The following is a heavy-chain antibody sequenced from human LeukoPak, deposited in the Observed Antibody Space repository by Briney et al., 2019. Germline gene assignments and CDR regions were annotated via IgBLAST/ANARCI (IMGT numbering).Heavy chain of an antibody. CDR1: GGSISSGSYY. V-gene: IGHV4-61*02. Sequence: SETLSLTCTVSGGSISSGSYYWSWIRQPAGKGLEWIGRIYTSGSTNYNPSLKSRVTISVDTSKNQFSLKLSSVTAADTAVYYCAKTVTEKNYYYYYMDVWGKGTTVTVSS. D-gene: IGHD4-11*01. J-gene: IGHJ6*03. CDR2: IYTSGST. CDR3: AKTVTEKNYYYYYMDV.